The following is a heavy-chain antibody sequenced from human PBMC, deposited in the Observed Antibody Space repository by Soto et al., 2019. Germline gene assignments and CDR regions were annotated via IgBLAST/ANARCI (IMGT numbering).Heavy chain of an antibody. V-gene: IGHV3-53*02. D-gene: IGHD3-10*01. CDR2: IYSGGVT. Sequence: EVQLLETGGGLIQPGGSLRLSCAASGFTVSSNSMSWVRQAPGKGLEWVSVIYSGGVTYYADSVKGRFTISRDNSKNTLYLQMSSLRAEDTAVFYCARDTSAEDVDYWGQGTLVTVSS. CDR3: ARDTSAEDVDY. J-gene: IGHJ4*02. CDR1: GFTVSSNS.